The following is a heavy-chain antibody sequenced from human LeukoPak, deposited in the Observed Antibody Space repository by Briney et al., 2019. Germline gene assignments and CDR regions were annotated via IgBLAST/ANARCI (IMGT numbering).Heavy chain of an antibody. CDR1: GGSISSYY. CDR3: ARQRRHDILTGYSNWFDP. Sequence: SETLSLTCTVSGGSISSYYWSWIRQPPGKGREWMGYIYYSGSTNYNPSLKSRVTISVDKSKNQFSLKLSSVTAADTAVYYCARQRRHDILTGYSNWFDPWGQGTLVTVSS. J-gene: IGHJ5*02. CDR2: IYYSGST. D-gene: IGHD3-9*01. V-gene: IGHV4-59*08.